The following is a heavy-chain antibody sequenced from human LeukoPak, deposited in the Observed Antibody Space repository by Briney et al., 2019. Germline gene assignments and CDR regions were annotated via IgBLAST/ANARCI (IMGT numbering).Heavy chain of an antibody. J-gene: IGHJ4*02. CDR3: AKGLYSNLLGFDY. CDR2: ISWNSGSI. Sequence: PGRSLRLSCAASGFTFDDYAMYWVRQAPGKGLEWVSGISWNSGSIGYADSVKGRFTISRDNAKNSLYLQMNSLRAEDMALYYCAKGLYSNLLGFDYCGQGTLVTVSS. CDR1: GFTFDDYA. D-gene: IGHD4-11*01. V-gene: IGHV3-9*03.